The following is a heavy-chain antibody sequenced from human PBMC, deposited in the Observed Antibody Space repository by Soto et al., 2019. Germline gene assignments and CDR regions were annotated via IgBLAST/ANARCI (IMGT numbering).Heavy chain of an antibody. J-gene: IGHJ6*02. D-gene: IGHD5-18*01. CDR3: ARDLGTAMPIHQYYYYGMDV. CDR1: GFTFSSYS. V-gene: IGHV3-21*04. CDR2: ISSSSSYI. Sequence: PGGSLSLSCAASGFTFSSYSMNWVRQAPGKGLEWVSSISSSSSYIYYADSVKGRFTISRDNAKNSLYLQMNSLRAEDTAVYYCARDLGTAMPIHQYYYYGMDVWGQGTTVTVSS.